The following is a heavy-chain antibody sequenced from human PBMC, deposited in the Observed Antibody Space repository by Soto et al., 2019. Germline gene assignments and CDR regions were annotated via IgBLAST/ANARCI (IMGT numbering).Heavy chain of an antibody. D-gene: IGHD1-26*01. Sequence: PXGSLRLSCSASGFNLKDYRMHWVRQAPGKGLEQVAASTYVGGTPYYVESVKGRFTVSRDNSKNTLYLQMGSLRPEDTAIYFCVKDYSHGRFPDDWGQGTLVTVSS. CDR3: VKDYSHGRFPDD. CDR1: GFNLKDYR. CDR2: STYVGGTP. J-gene: IGHJ4*02. V-gene: IGHV3-64D*06.